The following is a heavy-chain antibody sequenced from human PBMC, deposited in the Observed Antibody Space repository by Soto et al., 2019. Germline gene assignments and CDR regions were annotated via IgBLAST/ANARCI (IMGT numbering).Heavy chain of an antibody. Sequence: ASVKVSCKASGYTFTSYAMHWVRQAPGQRLEWMGWINAGNGNTKYSQKFQGRVTITRDTSASTAYMELSSLRSGDTAVYYCARDRTGTHFDYWGQGTLVTVSS. J-gene: IGHJ4*02. CDR3: ARDRTGTHFDY. D-gene: IGHD1-1*01. CDR1: GYTFTSYA. V-gene: IGHV1-3*01. CDR2: INAGNGNT.